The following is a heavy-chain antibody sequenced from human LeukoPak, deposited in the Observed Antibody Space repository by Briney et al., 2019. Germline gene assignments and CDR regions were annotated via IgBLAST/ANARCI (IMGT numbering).Heavy chain of an antibody. CDR3: ARDWYSSSPRAKGMDV. V-gene: IGHV3-53*04. CDR1: GFTVSSNY. CDR2: IYSGGST. Sequence: GGSLRLSCAASGFTVSSNYMSWVRQAPGKGLEWVSVIYSGGSTYYADSVKGRFTISRHNPKNTLYLQMNSLRAEDTAVYYCARDWYSSSPRAKGMDVWGQGTTVTVSS. J-gene: IGHJ6*02. D-gene: IGHD6-6*01.